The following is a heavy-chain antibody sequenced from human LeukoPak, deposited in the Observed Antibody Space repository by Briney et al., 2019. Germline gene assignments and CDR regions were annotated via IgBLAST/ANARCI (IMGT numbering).Heavy chain of an antibody. CDR2: IYHGGST. CDR1: GGSIRTSNYY. J-gene: IGHJ4*02. V-gene: IGHV4-39*07. CDR3: ARTPPGPDYRC. D-gene: IGHD1-14*01. Sequence: SETLSLTCTVSGGSIRTSNYYWGWIRQPPGKGLELIGNIYHGGSTYYTPSLRSRVTMSVDTSKNQFSLKLNSVTAADTAVYYCARTPPGPDYRCWGQGILVTISS.